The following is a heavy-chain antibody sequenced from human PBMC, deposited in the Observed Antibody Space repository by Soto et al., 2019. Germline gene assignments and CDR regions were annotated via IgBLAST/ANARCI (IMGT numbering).Heavy chain of an antibody. CDR3: ARGAPPIDY. J-gene: IGHJ4*02. V-gene: IGHV1-69*02. Sequence: SVKVSCKASGGTFSSYTISWVRQAPGQGLEWMGRIIPILGIANYAQNFQGRVTMTTDTSTSTAYMELRSLRSDDTAVYYCARGAPPIDYWGQGTLVTVSS. CDR1: GGTFSSYT. CDR2: IIPILGIA.